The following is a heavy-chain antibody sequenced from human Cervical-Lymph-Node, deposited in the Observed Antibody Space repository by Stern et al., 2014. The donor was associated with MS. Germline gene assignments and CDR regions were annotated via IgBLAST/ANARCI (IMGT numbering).Heavy chain of an antibody. V-gene: IGHV1-69*01. CDR3: ARGELKEGLVRGMDV. Sequence: VQLVESGAEVKKPGSSVKISCKASGGTFSSYAISWVRQAPGKGLEWMGGSIPIFGTANYAQKFQGRVTITADESTSTAYMELSSLRSEDTAVYYCARGELKEGLVRGMDVWGQGTTVTVSS. D-gene: IGHD1-26*01. CDR2: SIPIFGTA. CDR1: GGTFSSYA. J-gene: IGHJ6*02.